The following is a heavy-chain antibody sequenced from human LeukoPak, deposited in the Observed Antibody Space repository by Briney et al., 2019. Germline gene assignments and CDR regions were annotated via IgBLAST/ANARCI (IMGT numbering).Heavy chain of an antibody. J-gene: IGHJ6*03. Sequence: SVKVSCKASGGTFSSYAISWVRQAPGQGLEWMGGIIPIFGTANYAQKFQGRVTITTDESTSTAYMELSSLRSEDTAVYYCARGYVVPAALGYYYYYMDVWGKGTTVTVSS. CDR1: GGTFSSYA. CDR3: ARGYVVPAALGYYYYYMDV. D-gene: IGHD2-2*01. V-gene: IGHV1-69*05. CDR2: IIPIFGTA.